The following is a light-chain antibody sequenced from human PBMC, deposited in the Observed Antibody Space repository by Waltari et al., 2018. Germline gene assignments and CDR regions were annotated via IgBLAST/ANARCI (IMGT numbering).Light chain of an antibody. Sequence: QSALTQPASVSGSPGQSITIPCTATTSDVGGYNLVSWYQQHPGKAPKLVIYEVTKRPSGVSTRFSGSKSGNTASLTISGLQAEDEADYCCCSYAGSSTWVFGGGTKLTVL. CDR3: CSYAGSSTWV. CDR2: EVT. J-gene: IGLJ3*02. V-gene: IGLV2-23*02. CDR1: TSDVGGYNL.